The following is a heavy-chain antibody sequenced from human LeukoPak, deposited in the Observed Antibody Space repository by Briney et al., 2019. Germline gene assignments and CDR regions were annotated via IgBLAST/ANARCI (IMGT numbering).Heavy chain of an antibody. Sequence: ASVNVSCKVSGYTLTELSMHWVRQAPGKELEWMGGFDPEDGETIYAQKFQGRVTMTEDTSTDTAYMELSSLRSEDTAVYYCAREAAAGYYFDYWGQGTLVTVSS. CDR3: AREAAAGYYFDY. D-gene: IGHD6-13*01. V-gene: IGHV1-24*01. CDR2: FDPEDGET. CDR1: GYTLTELS. J-gene: IGHJ4*02.